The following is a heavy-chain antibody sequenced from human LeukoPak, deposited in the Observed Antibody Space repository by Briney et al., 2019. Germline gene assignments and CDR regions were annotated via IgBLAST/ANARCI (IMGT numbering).Heavy chain of an antibody. CDR3: AKDDYYDSSGYYWSEAFDI. V-gene: IGHV3-30*02. Sequence: GESLKISCAASGFTFSSYGMHWVRQAPGKGLEWVAFIRYDGSNKYYADSVKGRFTISRDNSKNTLYLQMNSLRAEDTAVYYCAKDDYYDSSGYYWSEAFDIWGQGTMVTVSS. D-gene: IGHD3-22*01. CDR1: GFTFSSYG. CDR2: IRYDGSNK. J-gene: IGHJ3*02.